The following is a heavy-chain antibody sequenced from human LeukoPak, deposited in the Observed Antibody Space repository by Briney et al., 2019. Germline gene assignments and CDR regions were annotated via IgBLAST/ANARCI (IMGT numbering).Heavy chain of an antibody. CDR1: GFTFSSYS. CDR3: ARALWYFDL. Sequence: LRLSCAASGFTFSSYSMNWIRQHPGKGLEWIGYIYYSGSTYYNPSLKSRVTISVDTSKNQFSLKLSSVTAADTAVYYCARALWYFDLWGRGTLVTVSS. CDR2: IYYSGST. V-gene: IGHV4-31*02. J-gene: IGHJ2*01.